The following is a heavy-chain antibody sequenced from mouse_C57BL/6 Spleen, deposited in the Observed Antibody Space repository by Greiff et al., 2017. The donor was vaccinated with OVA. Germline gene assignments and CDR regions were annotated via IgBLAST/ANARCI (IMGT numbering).Heavy chain of an antibody. CDR1: GYTFTPHV. J-gene: IGHJ1*03. CDR3: AIDWYFDV. V-gene: IGHV1-74*01. Sequence: QVQLQQPGAELVKPGASVKGAVESSGYTFTPHVMHWVKQRPGQGLEWIGRIHPSDSDTNYNQKFKGKATLTVDKSSSTAYMQLSSLTSEDSAVYYCAIDWYFDVWGTGTTVTVSS. CDR2: IHPSDSDT.